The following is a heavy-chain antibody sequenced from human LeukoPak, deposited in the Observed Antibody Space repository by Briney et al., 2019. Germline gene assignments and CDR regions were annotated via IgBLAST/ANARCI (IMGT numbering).Heavy chain of an antibody. CDR3: ARTNLPTVTTSY. D-gene: IGHD4-17*01. CDR1: GFTFSDYY. V-gene: IGHV3-11*01. J-gene: IGHJ4*02. CDR2: ISSSGSTI. Sequence: GGSLRLSCAASGFTFSDYYMSWIRQAPGKGLEWVSYISSSGSTIYYADSVKGRSTISRDNAKNSLYLQMNSLRAEDTAVYYCARTNLPTVTTSYWGQGTLVTVSS.